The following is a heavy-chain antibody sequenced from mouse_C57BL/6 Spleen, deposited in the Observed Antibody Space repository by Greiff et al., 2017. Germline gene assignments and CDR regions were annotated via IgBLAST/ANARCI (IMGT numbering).Heavy chain of an antibody. D-gene: IGHD2-3*01. J-gene: IGHJ2*01. CDR1: GYTFTSYW. Sequence: QVQLQQPGTELVKPGASVKLSCKASGYTFTSYWMHWVKQRPGQGLEWIGNINPSNGGNNYNEKFKGKATLTLDKSSSTAYMQLSSLTSEDSAVYYCATGGGLYAPRYWGQGTTLTVSS. CDR2: INPSNGGN. V-gene: IGHV1-53*01. CDR3: ATGGGLYAPRY.